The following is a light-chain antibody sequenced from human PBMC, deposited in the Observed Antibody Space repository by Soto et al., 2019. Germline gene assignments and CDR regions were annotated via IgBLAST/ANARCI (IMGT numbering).Light chain of an antibody. CDR2: EVR. Sequence: QSALTQPAYVSGSPGQSITISCTGSSSDVSSHNYVSWYQQYPGKAPKLLIYEVRNRPSGVSNRFSGSNSDDTASLSISGLQAEDEADYFCSSYTIANTWVFGTGTKLTVL. CDR1: SSDVSSHNY. CDR3: SSYTIANTWV. J-gene: IGLJ1*01. V-gene: IGLV2-14*01.